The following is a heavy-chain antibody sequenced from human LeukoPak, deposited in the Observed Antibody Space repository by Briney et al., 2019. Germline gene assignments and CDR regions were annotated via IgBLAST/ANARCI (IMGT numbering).Heavy chain of an antibody. J-gene: IGHJ3*02. CDR2: ISYDGSNK. D-gene: IGHD3-16*02. V-gene: IGHV3-30-3*01. Sequence: GGSLRLSCAASGFTFSSYAMHWVRQAPGKGLEWVAVISYDGSNKYYADSVKGRFTISRDNAKNSLYLQMNSLRAEDTAVYYCAVGGEGTHTGYRYPHDAFDIWGQGTMVTVSS. CDR1: GFTFSSYA. CDR3: AVGGEGTHTGYRYPHDAFDI.